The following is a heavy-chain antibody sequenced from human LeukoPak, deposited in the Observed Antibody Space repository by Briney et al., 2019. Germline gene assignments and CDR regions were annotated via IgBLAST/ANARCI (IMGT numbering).Heavy chain of an antibody. CDR1: GYTFSNFG. Sequence: ASVKVSCKTSGYTFSNFGINWVRQAPGQGLEWMGWISGNNDNPNYGQKFQGRFTVTTDSSTSTAYMELRNLRFDDTAVHYCARDGTSTDDYWGQGTLVTVSS. CDR2: ISGNNDNP. D-gene: IGHD2-2*01. V-gene: IGHV1-18*01. CDR3: ARDGTSTDDY. J-gene: IGHJ4*02.